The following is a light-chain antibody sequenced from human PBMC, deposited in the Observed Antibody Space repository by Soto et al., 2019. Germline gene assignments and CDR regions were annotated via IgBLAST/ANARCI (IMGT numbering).Light chain of an antibody. Sequence: EIVLTQSPGSLSLSPGERATLSCRASQSVDSSFFAWYQQKPGQAPRLLIYGASNRATGIPDRFSGRGSGTDFTLTITGLEPENVAGYYCQQYVSSVTFAQGAKVDIK. CDR1: QSVDSSF. J-gene: IGKJ1*01. CDR3: QQYVSSVT. V-gene: IGKV3-20*01. CDR2: GAS.